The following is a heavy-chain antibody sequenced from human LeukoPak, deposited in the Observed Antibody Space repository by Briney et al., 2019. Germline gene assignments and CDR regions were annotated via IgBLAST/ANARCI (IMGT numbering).Heavy chain of an antibody. V-gene: IGHV4-39*07. D-gene: IGHD2-15*01. CDR2: IYYSGST. J-gene: IGHJ6*03. CDR1: GGSISSSSYY. CDR3: ARCVGGAYMDV. Sequence: SETLPLTCTVSGGSISSSSYYWGWIRQPPGKGLEWIGSIYYSGSTYYNPSLKSRVTISVDTSKNQFSLKLSSVTAADTAVYHCARCVGGAYMDVWGKGTTVTVSS.